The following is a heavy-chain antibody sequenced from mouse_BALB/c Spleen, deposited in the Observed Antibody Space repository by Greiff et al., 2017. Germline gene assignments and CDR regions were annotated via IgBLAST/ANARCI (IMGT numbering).Heavy chain of an antibody. Sequence: QVQLQQSGPGLVQPSHSLSITCKVSGFSLTSYGVHWVRQSPGKGLEWLGVIWSGGGTDYNAAFISRLGISKDNSKSQVVYKLNSLQADDTAIVYCARRGRYSNYIDYWGQGTTLTVSS. CDR2: IWSGGGT. V-gene: IGHV2-4-1*01. CDR1: GFSLTSYG. D-gene: IGHD2-5*01. CDR3: ARRGRYSNYIDY. J-gene: IGHJ2*01.